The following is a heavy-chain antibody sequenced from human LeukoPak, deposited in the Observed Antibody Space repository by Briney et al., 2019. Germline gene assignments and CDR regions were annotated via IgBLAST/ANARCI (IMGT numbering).Heavy chain of an antibody. D-gene: IGHD5-24*01. Sequence: GGSLRLSCAASGFTFSGYAMSWVRQAPGKGLEWVSAISGSGGSTYCADSVKGPFTISRDNSKNTLYLQMNSLRAEDTAVYYCAKADGYNYDYYYGMDVWGQGTTVTVSS. CDR1: GFTFSGYA. CDR3: AKADGYNYDYYYGMDV. CDR2: ISGSGGST. J-gene: IGHJ6*02. V-gene: IGHV3-23*01.